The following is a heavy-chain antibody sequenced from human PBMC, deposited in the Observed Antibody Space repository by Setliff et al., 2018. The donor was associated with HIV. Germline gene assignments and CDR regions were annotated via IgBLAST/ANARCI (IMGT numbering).Heavy chain of an antibody. Sequence: SETLSLTCTVSGGSISSGSYYWSWIRQPAGKGLEWIGHIYTSGSTNYNPSLKSQVTISVDTSKNQFSLKLSSVTAADTAVYYCARAESSSPRLKGQPLRIKKYFYYMDVWGKGTTVTVSS. D-gene: IGHD6-6*01. V-gene: IGHV4-61*09. CDR1: GGSISSGSYY. CDR3: ARAESSSPRLKGQPLRIKKYFYYMDV. CDR2: IYTSGST. J-gene: IGHJ6*03.